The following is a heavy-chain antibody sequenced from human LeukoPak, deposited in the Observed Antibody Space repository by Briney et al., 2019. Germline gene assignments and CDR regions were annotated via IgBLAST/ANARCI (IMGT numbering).Heavy chain of an antibody. D-gene: IGHD3-10*01. V-gene: IGHV1-2*02. CDR2: INPNSGGT. CDR1: GYTFTGYY. Sequence: GASVKVSCKASGYTFTGYYMHWVRQAPGQGLEWMGWINPNSGGTNYAQKFQGRVTMTRDTSINTAYMELSRLRSDDTAVYYCARGNDYYAPYFDYWGQGTLVTVSS. J-gene: IGHJ4*02. CDR3: ARGNDYYAPYFDY.